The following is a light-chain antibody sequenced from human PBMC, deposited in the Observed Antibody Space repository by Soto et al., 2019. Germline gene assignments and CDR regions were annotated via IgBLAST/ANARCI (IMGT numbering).Light chain of an antibody. CDR1: QTVNSY. J-gene: IGKJ3*01. V-gene: IGKV3-11*01. Sequence: EIVLTQSPATLSLSPGERATLSCRASQTVNSYLAWYQQKPGQAPRLLIYDASNRATGIPARFSGSGSGTDFTLTISSLAPEDFAVYYCQLRSRWPPFTFGPGTKVDLK. CDR3: QLRSRWPPFT. CDR2: DAS.